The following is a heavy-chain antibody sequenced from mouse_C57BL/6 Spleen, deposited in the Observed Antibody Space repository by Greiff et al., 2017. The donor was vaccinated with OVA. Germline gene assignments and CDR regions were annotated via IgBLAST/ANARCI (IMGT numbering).Heavy chain of an antibody. J-gene: IGHJ1*03. V-gene: IGHV1-18*01. CDR2: INPNNGGT. Sequence: EVQLQQSGPELVKPGASVKIPCKASGYTFTDYNMDWVKQSHGKSLEWIGDINPNNGGTNYNQKFKGKATLTVDKSSSTAYMELRSLTSEDTAVYYCARESLIYDGSFDVWGTGTTVTVSS. D-gene: IGHD2-3*01. CDR3: ARESLIYDGSFDV. CDR1: GYTFTDYN.